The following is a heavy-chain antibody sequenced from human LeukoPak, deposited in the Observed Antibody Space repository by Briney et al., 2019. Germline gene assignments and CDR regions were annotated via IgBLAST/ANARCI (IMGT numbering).Heavy chain of an antibody. J-gene: IGHJ4*02. CDR1: GGTFSSYA. V-gene: IGHV1-69*13. CDR3: ARDPDRNIAVAGENDY. D-gene: IGHD6-19*01. CDR2: IIPIFGTA. Sequence: SVKVSCKASGGTFSSYAISWVRQAPGQGLEWMGGIIPIFGTANYAQKFQGRVTITADESTSTAYMELSSLRSEDTAVYYCARDPDRNIAVAGENDYWGQGTLVTVSS.